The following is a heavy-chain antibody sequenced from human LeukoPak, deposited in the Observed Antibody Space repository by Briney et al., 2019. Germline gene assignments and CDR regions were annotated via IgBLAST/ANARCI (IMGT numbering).Heavy chain of an antibody. CDR3: TRDEAAATN. Sequence: PGGSLRLSCEGSGFTFSSYWMSWVRQAPGKGPEWVANIKQDGREKHYVDSVKGRFTISRGNAKSSLYLQMNSLRAEDTAIYYCTRDEAAATNWGQGTLVTVSS. D-gene: IGHD6-13*01. CDR1: GFTFSSYW. V-gene: IGHV3-7*01. J-gene: IGHJ4*02. CDR2: IKQDGREK.